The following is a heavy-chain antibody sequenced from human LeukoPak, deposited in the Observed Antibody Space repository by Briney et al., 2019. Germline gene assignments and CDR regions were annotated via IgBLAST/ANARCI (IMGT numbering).Heavy chain of an antibody. CDR3: ARGADKSGSYYADYYYYYMDV. Sequence: SETLSLTCAVSGGSISSSNWWSWVRPPPGKGLEWIGEIYHSGSTNYNPSLKSRVTISVDKSKNQFSLKLSSVTAADTAVYYCARGADKSGSYYADYYYYYMDVWGKGTTVTVSS. J-gene: IGHJ6*03. CDR1: GGSISSSNW. CDR2: IYHSGST. D-gene: IGHD1-26*01. V-gene: IGHV4-4*02.